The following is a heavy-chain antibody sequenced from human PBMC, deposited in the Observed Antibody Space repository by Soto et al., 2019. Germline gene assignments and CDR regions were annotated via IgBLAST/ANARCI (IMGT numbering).Heavy chain of an antibody. J-gene: IGHJ5*02. CDR3: ARDREGLPSSSSGLNWFDP. Sequence: GASVKVSCKASGYTFTSYGISWVRQAPGQGLEWMGWISAYNGNTNYAQKLQGRVTMTTDTSTSTAYMELRSLRSDDTAVYYCARDREGLPSSSSGLNWFDPWGQGTLVTVSS. D-gene: IGHD6-6*01. CDR2: ISAYNGNT. CDR1: GYTFTSYG. V-gene: IGHV1-18*04.